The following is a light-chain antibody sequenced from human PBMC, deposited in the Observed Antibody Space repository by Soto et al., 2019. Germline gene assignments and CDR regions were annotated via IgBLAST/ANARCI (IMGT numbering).Light chain of an antibody. CDR3: QQYGGSPRT. J-gene: IGKJ1*01. CDR2: GAS. CDR1: QSVSSGH. V-gene: IGKV3-20*01. Sequence: ENVLTQSPGILSLSPGERATLSCRASQSVSSGHLAWYQQKPGQPPRLLIYGASSRVTGIPDRFSGSGSGTDFTLTISRLEAEDFAVYYCQQYGGSPRTFGQGTKVEMK.